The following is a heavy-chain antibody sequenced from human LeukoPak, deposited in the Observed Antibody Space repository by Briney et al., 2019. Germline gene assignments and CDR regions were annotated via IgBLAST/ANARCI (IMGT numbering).Heavy chain of an antibody. CDR3: AKTRGPVAFNPDY. D-gene: IGHD4-23*01. J-gene: IGHJ4*02. V-gene: IGHV3-23*01. Sequence: GGSLRLSRAASGFTFSSYAMTWVRQAPGKGLEWVSTISGSDGSTYYADSVKGRFTISRDNSKNTLYLQMNSLRAEDTAVYYCAKTRGPVAFNPDYWGQGTLVTVSS. CDR2: ISGSDGST. CDR1: GFTFSSYA.